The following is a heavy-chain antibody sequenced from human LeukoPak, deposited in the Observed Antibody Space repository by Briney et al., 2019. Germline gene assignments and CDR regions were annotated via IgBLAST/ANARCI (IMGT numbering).Heavy chain of an antibody. Sequence: GESLKISCQDSGSSFSTYWIAWVRRMPGKGLEWMGIIHPSNSDTRYSPAFQGQVTISVATSITTAYLQWSSLKASDTAIYYCARRTTEAFDIWGQGTKVTVSS. CDR1: GSSFSTYW. CDR2: IHPSNSDT. J-gene: IGHJ3*02. D-gene: IGHD1-7*01. V-gene: IGHV5-51*01. CDR3: ARRTTEAFDI.